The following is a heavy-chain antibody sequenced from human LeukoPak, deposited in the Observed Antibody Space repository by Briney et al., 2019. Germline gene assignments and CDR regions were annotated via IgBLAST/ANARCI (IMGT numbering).Heavy chain of an antibody. CDR3: ARVVAYYYGMDV. D-gene: IGHD5-12*01. J-gene: IGHJ6*02. V-gene: IGHV4-39*07. CDR2: IYYSGST. CDR1: GGSISSSSYY. Sequence: PSETLSLTCTVSGGSISSSSYYWGWIRQPPGKGLEWIGSIYYSGSTYYNPSLKSRVTISVDTSKNQFSLKLSSVTAADTAVYYCARVVAYYYGMDVWGQGTTVTVSS.